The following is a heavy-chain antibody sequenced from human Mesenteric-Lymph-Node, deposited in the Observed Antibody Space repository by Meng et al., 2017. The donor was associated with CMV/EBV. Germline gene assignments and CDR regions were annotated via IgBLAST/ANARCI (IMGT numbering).Heavy chain of an antibody. V-gene: IGHV4-34*01. CDR2: INHSGST. J-gene: IGHJ4*02. CDR3: ARGDRGYSSSWYVQDY. D-gene: IGHD6-13*01. CDR1: GGSFSGYY. Sequence: SETLSLTCAVYGGSFSGYYWSWIRQPPGKGLEWIGEINHSGSTNYNPSLKRRVTISVDTSKNQFSLKLSSVTAADTAVYYCARGDRGYSSSWYVQDYWGQGTLVTVSS.